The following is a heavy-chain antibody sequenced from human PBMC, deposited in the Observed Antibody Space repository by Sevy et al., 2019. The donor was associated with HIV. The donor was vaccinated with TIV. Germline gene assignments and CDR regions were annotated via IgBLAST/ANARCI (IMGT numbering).Heavy chain of an antibody. CDR1: HYTFSSYT. V-gene: IGHV3-30-3*01. Sequence: GGSLRLSCAASHYTFSSYTMHWVRQAPGKGLEWVALISYDGSNKNYADSVKGRFTISRDNAKNSLFLQMNSLRAEDTAVYYCATGGEYLDYWGQGTLVTVSS. J-gene: IGHJ4*02. CDR2: ISYDGSNK. CDR3: ATGGEYLDY. D-gene: IGHD3-16*01.